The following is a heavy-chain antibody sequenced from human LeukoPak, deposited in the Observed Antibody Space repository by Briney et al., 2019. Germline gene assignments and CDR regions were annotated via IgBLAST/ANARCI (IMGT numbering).Heavy chain of an antibody. Sequence: GGSLRLSCAASGFMFSSYWMSWVRQAPGKGLEWVANIKQDGSEKNYVDSVRGRFIISRDNAENSLYLQMNSLRAEDTAVYYCAKKPNSSSDYWGQGTLVTVSS. D-gene: IGHD6-6*01. CDR2: IKQDGSEK. J-gene: IGHJ4*02. CDR3: AKKPNSSSDY. V-gene: IGHV3-7*03. CDR1: GFMFSSYW.